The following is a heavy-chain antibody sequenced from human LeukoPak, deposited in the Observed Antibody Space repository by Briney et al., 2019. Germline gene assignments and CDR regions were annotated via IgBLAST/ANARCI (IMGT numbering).Heavy chain of an antibody. J-gene: IGHJ5*02. V-gene: IGHV1-69*04. CDR2: IIPIFGIA. CDR1: GGTFSSYA. D-gene: IGHD2-21*02. CDR3: ARGPSSVVTAANWFDP. Sequence: SVKVSCKASGGTFSSYAISWARQAPGQGLEWMGRIIPIFGIANYAQKFQGRVTITADKSTSTAYMELSSLRSEDTAVYYCARGPSSVVTAANWFDPWGQGTLVTVSS.